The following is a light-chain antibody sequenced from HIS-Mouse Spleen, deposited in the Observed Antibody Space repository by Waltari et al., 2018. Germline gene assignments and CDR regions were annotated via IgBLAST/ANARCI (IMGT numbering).Light chain of an antibody. CDR2: KDS. CDR1: ALPKQY. J-gene: IGLJ3*02. Sequence: SYELTQPPSVSVSPGQTARITCSGDALPKQYAYWYQQKPGQAPVLVIYKDSERPAGIPEAFSGSSSGTTVTLTISGVQAEDEADYYCQSADSSGTYPVFGGGTKLTVL. CDR3: QSADSSGTYPV. V-gene: IGLV3-25*03.